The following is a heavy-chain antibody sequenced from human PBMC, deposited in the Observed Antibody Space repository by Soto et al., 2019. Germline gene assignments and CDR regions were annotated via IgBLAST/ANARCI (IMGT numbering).Heavy chain of an antibody. D-gene: IGHD3-22*01. CDR1: GFTFSSYA. J-gene: IGHJ5*02. CDR3: AKDKVYYDSSGYNWFDP. V-gene: IGHV3-23*01. CDR2: ISGSGGSK. Sequence: EVQLLESGGGLVQPGGSLRLSCAASGFTFSSYAMSWVRQAPGKGLEWVSAISGSGGSKYYADSVKGRFTISRDNSKNTLYLQMNSLRAEDTAVYYCAKDKVYYDSSGYNWFDPWGQGTLVTVSS.